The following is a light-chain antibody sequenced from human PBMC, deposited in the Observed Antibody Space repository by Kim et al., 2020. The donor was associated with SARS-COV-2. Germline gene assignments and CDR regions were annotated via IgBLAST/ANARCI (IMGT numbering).Light chain of an antibody. CDR3: QQYNNWPLLLT. V-gene: IGKV3-15*01. CDR1: QSVGIS. CDR2: AAS. J-gene: IGKJ4*01. Sequence: PGERAYLSCKATQSVGISLAWYQQKPGRAPRLLIYAASTRATGIPARFSGSGSGTEFTLTISSLLSEDYAVYYCQQYNNWPLLLTFGGGTKVDIK.